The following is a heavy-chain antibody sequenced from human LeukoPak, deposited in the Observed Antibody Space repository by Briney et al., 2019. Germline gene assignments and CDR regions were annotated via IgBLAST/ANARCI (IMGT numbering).Heavy chain of an antibody. D-gene: IGHD5-24*01. J-gene: IGHJ6*03. Sequence: SVKVSCKASGGTFSSYAISWVRQAPGQGLEWMGGIIPIFGTANYAQKFQGRVTITTDESTSTAYMELSSLRSEDTAVYYCTRGPQMATIVYYYYYYMDVWGKGTTVTVSS. CDR3: TRGPQMATIVYYYYYYMDV. CDR1: GGTFSSYA. CDR2: IIPIFGTA. V-gene: IGHV1-69*05.